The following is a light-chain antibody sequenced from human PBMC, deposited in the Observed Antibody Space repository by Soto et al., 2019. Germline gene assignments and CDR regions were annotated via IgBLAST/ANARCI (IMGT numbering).Light chain of an antibody. Sequence: DIQMTQSPSSLSASVGDRVTITRRASQSISSYLNWYQQTKGKAPKLLIYAASSLQSGVPSRFSGSGSGTDFTLALSSLQPEDFETYYCQQSYSNPITFGQGTRLEIK. CDR1: QSISSY. CDR2: AAS. CDR3: QQSYSNPIT. V-gene: IGKV1-39*01. J-gene: IGKJ5*01.